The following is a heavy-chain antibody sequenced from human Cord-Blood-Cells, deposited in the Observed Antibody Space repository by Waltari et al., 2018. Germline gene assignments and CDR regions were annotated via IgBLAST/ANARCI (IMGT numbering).Heavy chain of an antibody. CDR2: IYHSGST. Sequence: QVQLQESGPGLVNPSETLSLTCAVSGYSISSGYSWGWIRQPPGKGLEWIGSIYHSGSTYYNPSLKSRVTISVDTSKNQFSLKLSSVTAADTAVYYCARLKVGATAFDIWGQGTMVTVSS. D-gene: IGHD1-26*01. CDR3: ARLKVGATAFDI. V-gene: IGHV4-38-2*01. J-gene: IGHJ3*02. CDR1: GYSISSGYS.